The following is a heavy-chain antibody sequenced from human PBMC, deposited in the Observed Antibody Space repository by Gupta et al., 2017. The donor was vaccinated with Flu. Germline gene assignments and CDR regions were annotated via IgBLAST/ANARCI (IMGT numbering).Heavy chain of an antibody. CDR2: INPNSGGT. Sequence: HWVRQAPGQGLEWMGWINPNSGGTNYAQKFQGRVTMTRDTSISTAYMELSRLRSDDTAVYYCAREVNIVVVVAARNNWFDPWGQGTLVTVSS. D-gene: IGHD2-15*01. CDR3: AREVNIVVVVAARNNWFDP. J-gene: IGHJ5*02. V-gene: IGHV1-2*02.